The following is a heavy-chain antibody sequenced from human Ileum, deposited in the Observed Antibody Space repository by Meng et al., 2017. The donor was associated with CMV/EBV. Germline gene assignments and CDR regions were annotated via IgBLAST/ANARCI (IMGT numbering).Heavy chain of an antibody. V-gene: IGHV3-49*04. CDR1: GFNFEDST. Sequence: GESLKISCETSGFNFEDSTVNWVRPAPGKGLEWVGLITSQVYGGTTEYAASARGRFIISRDDSKSIAHLQMNSLTAEDTAVYYCTTVRSTDGTVFGGVIIVYYFWGQGTMVTVSS. J-gene: IGHJ4*03. CDR3: TTVRSTDGTVFGGVIIVYYF. D-gene: IGHD3-16*02. CDR2: ITSQVYGGTT.